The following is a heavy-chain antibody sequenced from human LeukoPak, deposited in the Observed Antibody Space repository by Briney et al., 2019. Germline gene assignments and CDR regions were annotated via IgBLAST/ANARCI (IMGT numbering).Heavy chain of an antibody. J-gene: IGHJ4*02. CDR2: IYSGGTT. D-gene: IGHD6-19*01. V-gene: IGHV3-53*01. CDR3: ARDLSGWYGAKGEFDY. Sequence: GGSLRLSCAASGFNVSSNYMSWVRQAPGKGLEWVSVIYSGGTTFYADSVQGRFTISRDNSKNTLFLQMNSLRAEDTAVYYCARDLSGWYGAKGEFDYWGQGTLVTVSS. CDR1: GFNVSSNY.